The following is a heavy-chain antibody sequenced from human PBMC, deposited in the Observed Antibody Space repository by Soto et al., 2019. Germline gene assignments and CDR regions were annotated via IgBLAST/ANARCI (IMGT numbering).Heavy chain of an antibody. CDR2: ISYDGSDK. J-gene: IGHJ4*02. CDR3: AGASEGDYFDY. V-gene: IGHV3-30-3*01. CDR1: GFTFSSYA. Sequence: QVQLVESGGGVVQPGRSLRLSCAASGFTFSSYAMHWVRQAPGKGLEWVAVISYDGSDKYYADSVKGRFTISRDNSKNTLYLQMNSLRAEDTAVYYCAGASEGDYFDYWGQGTLVTVSS.